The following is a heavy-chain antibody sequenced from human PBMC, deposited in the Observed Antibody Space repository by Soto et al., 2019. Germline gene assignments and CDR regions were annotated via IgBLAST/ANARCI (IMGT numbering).Heavy chain of an antibody. D-gene: IGHD3-3*01. Sequence: SLRLSCAASGFTFSSYAMHWVRQAPGKGLEWVAVISYDGSNKYYADSVKGRFTISRDNSKNTLYLQMNSLRAEDTAVYYCARERITIFGVVIIEVDYYYYGMDVWGQGTTVTVSS. CDR3: ARERITIFGVVIIEVDYYYYGMDV. CDR1: GFTFSSYA. J-gene: IGHJ6*02. V-gene: IGHV3-30-3*01. CDR2: ISYDGSNK.